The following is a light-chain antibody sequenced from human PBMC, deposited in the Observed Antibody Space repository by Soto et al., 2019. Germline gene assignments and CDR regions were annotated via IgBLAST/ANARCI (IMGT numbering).Light chain of an antibody. J-gene: IGLJ2*01. Sequence: QSALTQPRSVSGSPGQSVTISCTGTSSGVGGYNYVSWYQQHPGKPPKLMIYEVSNRPSGVSNRSSGSKSGNTASLTISGLQAEDEADYYCSSYTSSSTLVVFGGGTKVTVL. V-gene: IGLV2-14*01. CDR3: SSYTSSSTLVV. CDR1: SSGVGGYNY. CDR2: EVS.